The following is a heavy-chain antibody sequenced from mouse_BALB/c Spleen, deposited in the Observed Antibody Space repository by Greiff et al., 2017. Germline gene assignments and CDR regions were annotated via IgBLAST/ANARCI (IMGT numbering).Heavy chain of an antibody. D-gene: IGHD1-3*01. CDR2: INPGSGGT. Sequence: QVQLQQSGAELVRPGTSVKVSCKASGYAFTNYLIEWVKQRPGQGLEWIGVINPGSGGTNYNEKFKGKATLTADKSSSTAYMQLSSLTSDDSAVYFCARRGDYNPPRAMDYWGQGTSVTVSS. V-gene: IGHV1-54*03. J-gene: IGHJ4*01. CDR1: GYAFTNYL. CDR3: ARRGDYNPPRAMDY.